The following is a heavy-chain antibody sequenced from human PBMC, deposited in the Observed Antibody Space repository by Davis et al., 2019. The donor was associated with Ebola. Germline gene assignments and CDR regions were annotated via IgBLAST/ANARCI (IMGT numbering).Heavy chain of an antibody. J-gene: IGHJ4*02. CDR3: VRGGSGSYYY. D-gene: IGHD3-10*01. V-gene: IGHV4-59*01. Sequence: MPSETLSLTCTVSGGSISSYYWSWIRQPPGKGLEWIGYIYYSGSTNYNPSLKSRVTISVDTSKNQFSLKLSSVTAADTAVYYCVRGGSGSYYYWGQGTLVTVSS. CDR1: GGSISSYY. CDR2: IYYSGST.